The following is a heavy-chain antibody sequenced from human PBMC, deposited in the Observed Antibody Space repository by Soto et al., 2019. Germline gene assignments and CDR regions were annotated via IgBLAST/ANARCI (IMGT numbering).Heavy chain of an antibody. CDR2: ISSSSSTI. V-gene: IGHV3-48*02. D-gene: IGHD3-3*01. CDR3: ARGLSITILGVVPNWFDP. J-gene: IGHJ5*02. CDR1: GFTFSSYS. Sequence: GGSLRLSCAASGFTFSSYSMNWVRQAPGKGLEWVSYISSSSSTIYYADSVKGRFTISRDNAKNSLYLQMNSLRDEDTAVYYCARGLSITILGVVPNWFDPWGQGPLVTVSS.